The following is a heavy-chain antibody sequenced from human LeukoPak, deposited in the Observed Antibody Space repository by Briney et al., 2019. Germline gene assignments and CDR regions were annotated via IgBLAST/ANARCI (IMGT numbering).Heavy chain of an antibody. CDR3: ARLPLGAFGEVLNFDS. J-gene: IGHJ4*02. CDR2: INDSGTT. V-gene: IGHV4-34*01. CDR1: GASISNYY. Sequence: SETLSLTCNVSGASISNYYWTWIRQPPGKGLEWIGDINDSGTTKYNPTLKSRVTISVDTSKNQFSLKVKSVTAADTAVYYCARLPLGAFGEVLNFDSWGQGILVTVSS. D-gene: IGHD3-10*01.